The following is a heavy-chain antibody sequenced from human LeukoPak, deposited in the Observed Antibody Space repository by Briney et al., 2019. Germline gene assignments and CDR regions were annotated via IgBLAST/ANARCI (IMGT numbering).Heavy chain of an antibody. CDR1: GFTFSSYW. Sequence: PGGSLRLSCAASGFTFSSYWMSWVRQAPGKGLEWVANIKQDGSERYYVDSVKGRFTISRDNAKNSLYLQMNSLRAEDTAVYYCASHYGDYSLFDYWGQGTLVTVSS. J-gene: IGHJ4*02. D-gene: IGHD4-17*01. CDR3: ASHYGDYSLFDY. V-gene: IGHV3-7*02. CDR2: IKQDGSER.